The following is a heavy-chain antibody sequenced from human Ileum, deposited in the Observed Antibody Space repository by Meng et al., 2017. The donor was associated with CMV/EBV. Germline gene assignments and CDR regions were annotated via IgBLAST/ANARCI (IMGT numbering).Heavy chain of an antibody. J-gene: IGHJ4*02. V-gene: IGHV4-34*01. CDR2: INHSGNT. CDR3: ARKPGSLDY. Sequence: QVQLQQWGAGRLKALEALSRTFAVYGGSFSGYYWSWIRQPPGKGLEWIGAINHSGNTNYNPSLKSRVTISVDTSKNQFSLKLSSVTAADTAVYYCARKPGSLDYWGQGALVTVSS. CDR1: GGSFSGYY. D-gene: IGHD1-14*01.